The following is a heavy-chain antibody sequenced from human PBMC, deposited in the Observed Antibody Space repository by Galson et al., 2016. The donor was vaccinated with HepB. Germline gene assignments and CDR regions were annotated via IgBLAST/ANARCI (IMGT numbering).Heavy chain of an antibody. V-gene: IGHV3-30*03. J-gene: IGHJ4*02. CDR3: ASDGLSRGTLDN. D-gene: IGHD1-14*01. CDR1: GFTFSSYG. Sequence: SLRLSCAASGFTFSSYGMHWVHQAPGKGLEWVALISEDGGNKNHAYSVKGRFTISRDNSNNTLHLQMNSLRVEDTAVYYCASDGLSRGTLDNWGQGTLVTVSS. CDR2: ISEDGGNK.